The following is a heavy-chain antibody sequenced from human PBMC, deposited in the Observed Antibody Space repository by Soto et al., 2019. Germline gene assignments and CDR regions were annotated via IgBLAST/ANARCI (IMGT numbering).Heavy chain of an antibody. CDR1: GGSISSGGYY. J-gene: IGHJ4*02. D-gene: IGHD6-19*01. CDR3: AREKWLGYFDY. Sequence: SETLSLTCTVSGGSISSGGYYWSWIRQHPGKGLEWIGYIYYSGSTYYNPSLKSRVTISVDTSKNRFSLKLSSVTAADTAVYYCAREKWLGYFDYWGQGTLVTVSS. V-gene: IGHV4-31*03. CDR2: IYYSGST.